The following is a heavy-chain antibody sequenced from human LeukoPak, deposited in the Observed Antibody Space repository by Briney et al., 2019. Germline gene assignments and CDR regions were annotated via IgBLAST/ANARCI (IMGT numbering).Heavy chain of an antibody. J-gene: IGHJ4*02. CDR2: IKQDGSEK. CDR3: ASLWDDGY. V-gene: IGHV3-7*02. D-gene: IGHD1-1*01. Sequence: GGALSLSCAASGFSFSSSWMTWVRQAPGKGREWVATIKQDGSEKFYVNSVKGRFTISRDNTRDSLYLQMNSLRADDTAVYYCASLWDDGYWGQGTLVTVSS. CDR1: GFSFSSSW.